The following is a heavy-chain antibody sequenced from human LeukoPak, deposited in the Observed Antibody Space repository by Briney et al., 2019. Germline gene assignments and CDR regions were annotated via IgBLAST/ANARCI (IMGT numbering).Heavy chain of an antibody. Sequence: GGSLRLSCAASGFTFSSYSMNWVRQPPGKGLEWVSSISSSSSYKYYADSVKGRFTISRDNAKNSLSLQLNSLRAEDTAVYYCARDYLAAQWLLSGGDYWGQGTLVTVSS. J-gene: IGHJ4*02. CDR2: ISSSSSYK. D-gene: IGHD5-12*01. CDR3: ARDYLAAQWLLSGGDY. CDR1: GFTFSSYS. V-gene: IGHV3-21*01.